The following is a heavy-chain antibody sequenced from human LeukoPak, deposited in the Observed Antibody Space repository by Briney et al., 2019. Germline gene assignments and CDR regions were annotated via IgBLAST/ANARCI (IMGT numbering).Heavy chain of an antibody. CDR1: GYTFTGYY. CDR3: ARDLRVEMATILGYYYYYGMDV. Sequence: ASVKVSCKASGYTFTGYYMHWVRQAPGQGLEWMGWINPNSGGTNYAQKLQGRVTMTTDTSTSTAYMELRSLRSDDTAVYYCARDLRVEMATILGYYYYYGMDVWGQGTTVTVSS. V-gene: IGHV1-2*02. J-gene: IGHJ6*02. CDR2: INPNSGGT. D-gene: IGHD5-12*01.